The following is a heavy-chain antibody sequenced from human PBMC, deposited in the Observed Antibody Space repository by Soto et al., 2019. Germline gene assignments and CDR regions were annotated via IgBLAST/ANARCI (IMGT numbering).Heavy chain of an antibody. CDR1: GYTFTSYG. Sequence: GASVKVSCKASGYTFTSYGISWVRQAPGQGLEWMGWISAYNGNTNYAQKLQGRVTMTTDTSTSTAYMELRSLRSDDTAVYYCARVSSGYSYGYVLYWGQGTLVTVSS. D-gene: IGHD5-18*01. V-gene: IGHV1-18*01. CDR2: ISAYNGNT. J-gene: IGHJ4*02. CDR3: ARVSSGYSYGYVLY.